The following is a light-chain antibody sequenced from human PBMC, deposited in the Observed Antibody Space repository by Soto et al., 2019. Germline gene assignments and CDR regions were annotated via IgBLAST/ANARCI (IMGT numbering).Light chain of an antibody. CDR3: QQRSNWPPERT. V-gene: IGKV1-12*01. Sequence: DIQMTQSPSSVSASVGDRVTITCRASQGISSWLAWYQQKPGKAPKLLIYKASSLESGVPSRFSGSGSGTDFTLTISSLEPEDFAVYYCQQRSNWPPERTFGQGTKVDIK. CDR2: KAS. J-gene: IGKJ1*01. CDR1: QGISSW.